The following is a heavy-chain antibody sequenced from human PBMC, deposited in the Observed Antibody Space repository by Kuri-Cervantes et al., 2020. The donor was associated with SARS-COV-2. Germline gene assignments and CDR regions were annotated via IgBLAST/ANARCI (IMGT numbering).Heavy chain of an antibody. D-gene: IGHD1-26*01. CDR1: GGSISSSNW. J-gene: IGHJ5*02. V-gene: IGHV4-4*02. Sequence: GSLRLSCAVSGGSISSSNWWSWVRQPPGRGLEWIGEIYHSGSTNYNPSLKSRVTISVDKSKNQFSLKLSSVTAADTAVYYCARGIVGAIGPHNWFDPWGQGTLVTVSS. CDR2: IYHSGST. CDR3: ARGIVGAIGPHNWFDP.